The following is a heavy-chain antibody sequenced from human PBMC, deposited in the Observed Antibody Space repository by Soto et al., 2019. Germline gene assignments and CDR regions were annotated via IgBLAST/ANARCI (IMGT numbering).Heavy chain of an antibody. CDR3: ARQGACSGGSCYGEDYYGMDV. D-gene: IGHD2-15*01. V-gene: IGHV5-10-1*03. CDR2: IDPSDSYT. CDR1: GYSFTSYW. J-gene: IGHJ6*02. Sequence: EVQLVQSGAEVKKPGESLRISCKGSGYSFTSYWISWVRQMPGKGLEWMGRIDPSDSYTNYSPSFQGHVTISADKSISTAYLQWSSLKASDTAMYYCARQGACSGGSCYGEDYYGMDVWGQGTTVTVSS.